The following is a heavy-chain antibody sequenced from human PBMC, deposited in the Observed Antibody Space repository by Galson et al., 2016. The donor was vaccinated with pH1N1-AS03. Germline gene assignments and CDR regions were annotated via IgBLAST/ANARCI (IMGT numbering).Heavy chain of an antibody. V-gene: IGHV3-7*01. CDR2: IKQDGSEN. Sequence: SLRLSCAASGFTFRSYWMTRVRQAPGKGLEWVANIKQDGSENYSLDSVKGRFTISRDNVENSVYLQLNSLKVEDTAMYYCARIKGGGNSDGFDIWGLGTKVIVSS. CDR3: ARIKGGGNSDGFDI. D-gene: IGHD4-23*01. J-gene: IGHJ3*02. CDR1: GFTFRSYW.